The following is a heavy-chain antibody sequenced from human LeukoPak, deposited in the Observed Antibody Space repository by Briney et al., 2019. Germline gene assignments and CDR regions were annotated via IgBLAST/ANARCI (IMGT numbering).Heavy chain of an antibody. CDR2: IYSGGST. CDR1: GFTVSSNY. J-gene: IGHJ4*02. CDR3: ARDREEEQWPGSFEY. Sequence: GGSLRLSCAASGFTVSSNYMSGVRQAPGKGLEWVSVIYSGGSTYYAESGKGRFPISRDNSKNTLYLQMNSLRAEDTAVYYCARDREEEQWPGSFEYWGREPWSPSPQ. D-gene: IGHD6-19*01. V-gene: IGHV3-66*02.